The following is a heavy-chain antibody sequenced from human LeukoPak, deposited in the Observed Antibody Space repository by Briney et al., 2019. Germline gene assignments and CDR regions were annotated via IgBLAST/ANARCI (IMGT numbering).Heavy chain of an antibody. V-gene: IGHV3-20*04. CDR3: AAVLAAAGAFDY. CDR1: GFTFDDYG. D-gene: IGHD6-13*01. CDR2: INWNGGST. Sequence: GGSLRLSCAASGFTFDDYGMSWVRQAPGKGLEWVSGINWNGGSTGYADSVKGRFTISRDNSKNTLYLQMNSLRAEDTAVYYCAAVLAAAGAFDYWGQGTLVTVSS. J-gene: IGHJ4*02.